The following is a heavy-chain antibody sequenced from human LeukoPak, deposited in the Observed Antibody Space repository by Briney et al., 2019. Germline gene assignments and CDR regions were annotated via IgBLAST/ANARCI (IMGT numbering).Heavy chain of an antibody. D-gene: IGHD5-18*01. CDR2: MYSGGDT. Sequence: GGSLRLSCAASGFTVSSNYMSWVRQAPGKGLEWVSVMYSGGDTFYGDSVKGRFTISRDNSKNTVYLQMNSLRAEDTAVYYCARDAAGIHQEGAFDIWGQGTMVSVSS. CDR3: ARDAAGIHQEGAFDI. CDR1: GFTVSSNY. V-gene: IGHV3-53*01. J-gene: IGHJ3*02.